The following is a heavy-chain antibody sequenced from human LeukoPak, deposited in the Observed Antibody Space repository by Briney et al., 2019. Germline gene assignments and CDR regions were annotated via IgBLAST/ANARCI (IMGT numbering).Heavy chain of an antibody. J-gene: IGHJ6*02. Sequence: SETLSLTCTVSGGSISSGGYYWSWIRQPPGKGLEWIGYIYYSGSTYYNPSLKSRVTISVDTSKNQFSLKLTSVTAADTAVYYCARQKWEQQGRDYYFNGLDVWGPGTTVIVSS. CDR2: IYYSGST. CDR1: GGSISSGGYY. V-gene: IGHV4-31*03. CDR3: ARQKWEQQGRDYYFNGLDV. D-gene: IGHD1/OR15-1a*01.